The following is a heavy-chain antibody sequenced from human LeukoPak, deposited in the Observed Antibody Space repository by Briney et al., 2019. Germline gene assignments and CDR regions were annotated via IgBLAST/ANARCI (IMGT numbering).Heavy chain of an antibody. D-gene: IGHD3-22*01. Sequence: ASVKVSCKASGYTFTGYYMHWVRQAPGQGLEWMGWINPNSGGTNYAQKFQGRVTMTRDTSISTAYMELSRLRSDDTAVYYCASPYYYDSSGYYPNYAFDIWGQGTMVTVSS. V-gene: IGHV1-2*02. J-gene: IGHJ3*02. CDR1: GYTFTGYY. CDR2: INPNSGGT. CDR3: ASPYYYDSSGYYPNYAFDI.